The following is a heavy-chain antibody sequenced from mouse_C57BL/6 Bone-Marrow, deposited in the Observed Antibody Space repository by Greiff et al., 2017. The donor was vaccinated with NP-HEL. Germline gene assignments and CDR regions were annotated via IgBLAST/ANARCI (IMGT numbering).Heavy chain of an antibody. J-gene: IGHJ2*01. V-gene: IGHV1-64*01. CDR1: GYTFTSYW. CDR2: IHPNSGST. CDR3: ARSLITTVVATEDY. Sequence: QVQLQHPGAELVKPGASVKLSCKASGYTFTSYWMHWVKQRPGQGLEWIGMIHPNSGSTNYNEKFKSKATLTVDKSSSTAYMQLSSLTSEDSAVYYCARSLITTVVATEDYWGQGTTLTVSS. D-gene: IGHD1-1*01.